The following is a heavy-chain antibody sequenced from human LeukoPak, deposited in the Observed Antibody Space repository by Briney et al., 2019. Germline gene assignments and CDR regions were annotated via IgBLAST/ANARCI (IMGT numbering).Heavy chain of an antibody. CDR3: ARGAHDSSGHDAFDI. Sequence: SETLSLTCTVSGGSISSYYWSWIRQPPGKGLEWIGYIYYSGSINYNPSLKSRVTISVDTSKNQFSLKLSSVTAADTAVYYCARGAHDSSGHDAFDIWGQGTMVTVSS. V-gene: IGHV4-59*01. CDR1: GGSISSYY. D-gene: IGHD3-22*01. J-gene: IGHJ3*02. CDR2: IYYSGSI.